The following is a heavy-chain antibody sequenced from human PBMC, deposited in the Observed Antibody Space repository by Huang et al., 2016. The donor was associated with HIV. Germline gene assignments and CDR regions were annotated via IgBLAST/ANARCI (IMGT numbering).Heavy chain of an antibody. CDR3: ASRTTVTTTSNYHYFYMDV. CDR1: GGSISSSSYY. CDR2: IYCSGDG. D-gene: IGHD4-17*01. V-gene: IGHV4-39*01. Sequence: QLQLQESGPGLVKPSETLSLTCTVSGGSISSSSYYWGWTRQSPGKGVAWIGSIYCSGDGYYNASLKSRGTMYVDMSSNQFSLKMHSVTAADTAVYYCASRTTVTTTSNYHYFYMDVWGKGTTVIVSS. J-gene: IGHJ6*03.